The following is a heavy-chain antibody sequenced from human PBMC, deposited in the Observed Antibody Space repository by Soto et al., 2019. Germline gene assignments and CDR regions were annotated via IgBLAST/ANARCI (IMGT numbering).Heavy chain of an antibody. J-gene: IGHJ4*02. Sequence: SETLSLTCAVSGRSISDSNWWTWVRQSPGKGLEWLGEIYHSGSTNYNPSLESRVTISIDKSKNLFSLNLTPVTAADTAVYFCSRLSPWTGIDYWGQGTLVT. CDR2: IYHSGST. V-gene: IGHV4-4*02. CDR3: SRLSPWTGIDY. CDR1: GRSISDSNW. D-gene: IGHD3-9*01.